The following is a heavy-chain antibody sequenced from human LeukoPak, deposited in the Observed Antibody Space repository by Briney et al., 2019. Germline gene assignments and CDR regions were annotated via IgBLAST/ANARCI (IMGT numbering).Heavy chain of an antibody. CDR1: GFTFSSYA. D-gene: IGHD6-6*01. Sequence: GGSLRLSCAASGFTFSSYAMHWVRQAPGKGLEWVAAISYDGSNKYYADSVKGRFTISRDNSKNTLYLQMNSLRAEDTAVYYCARDSGDSSSSAYIDYWGQGTLVTVSS. CDR2: ISYDGSNK. J-gene: IGHJ4*02. V-gene: IGHV3-30-3*01. CDR3: ARDSGDSSSSAYIDY.